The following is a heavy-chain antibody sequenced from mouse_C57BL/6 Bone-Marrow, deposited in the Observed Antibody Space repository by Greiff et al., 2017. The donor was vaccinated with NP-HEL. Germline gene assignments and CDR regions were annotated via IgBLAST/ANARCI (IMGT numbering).Heavy chain of an antibody. CDR1: GYSITSGYY. J-gene: IGHJ2*01. Sequence: VQLQQSGPGLVKPSQSLSLSCSVTGYSITSGYYWNWIRRFPGNKLDWVGFISYDGSNNYSPSLKNRITITRDTSKNQFFLKFNSVTAEDTATYYCARAYGNYLDYWGQGTTLTVSS. CDR2: ISYDGSN. D-gene: IGHD2-10*02. V-gene: IGHV3-6*01. CDR3: ARAYGNYLDY.